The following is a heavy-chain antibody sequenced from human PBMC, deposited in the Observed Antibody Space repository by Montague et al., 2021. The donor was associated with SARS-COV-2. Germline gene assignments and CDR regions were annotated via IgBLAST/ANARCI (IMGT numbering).Heavy chain of an antibody. J-gene: IGHJ5*02. Sequence: TLSLTCNVSGDSINSCYHYWIWIPQRPGMGLEWNVYIYSSANSFSTPSLKIRVTISADTSKNQFSLKLSSVTAAATSVYYCARDLHDTIVLTYFTHYRFEPWGQGTMVTVSS. CDR3: ARDLHDTIVLTYFTHYRFEP. D-gene: IGHD3-10*01. CDR1: GDSINSCYHY. V-gene: IGHV4-31*03. CDR2: IYSSANS.